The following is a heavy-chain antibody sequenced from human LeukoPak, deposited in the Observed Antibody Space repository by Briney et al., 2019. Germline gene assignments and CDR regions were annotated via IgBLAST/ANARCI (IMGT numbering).Heavy chain of an antibody. J-gene: IGHJ3*02. CDR1: GGSISSYY. D-gene: IGHD6-19*01. Sequence: SETLSLTCTVSGGSISSYYWSWIRQPPGKGLEWIGYIYYSGSTNYNPSLKSRVTISVDTSKNQFSLKLSSVTAADTAVYYCARHLSQWLVLGAAGGAFDIWGQGTMVTVSS. V-gene: IGHV4-59*08. CDR2: IYYSGST. CDR3: ARHLSQWLVLGAAGGAFDI.